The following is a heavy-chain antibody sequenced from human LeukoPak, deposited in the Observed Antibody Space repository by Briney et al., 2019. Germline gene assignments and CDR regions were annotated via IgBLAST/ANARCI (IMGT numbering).Heavy chain of an antibody. CDR2: ISSSSSTI. Sequence: GGSLRLSCAASGFTFSSYSMNWVRQAPGKGLEWVSYISSSSSTIYYADSVKGRFTISRDNAKNSLYLQMNSLRAEDTAVYYCARMSWGIAAATGFDPWGQGTLVTVSS. CDR1: GFTFSSYS. J-gene: IGHJ5*02. D-gene: IGHD6-13*01. V-gene: IGHV3-48*04. CDR3: ARMSWGIAAATGFDP.